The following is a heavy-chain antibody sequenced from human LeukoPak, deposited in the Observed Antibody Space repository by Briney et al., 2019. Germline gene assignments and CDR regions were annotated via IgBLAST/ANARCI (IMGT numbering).Heavy chain of an antibody. Sequence: SETLSLTCTVSGGSISSYYWSWIRQPPGEGLEWIGYIYYSGSTNYNPSLKSRVTISVDTSKNQFSLKLSSVTAADTAVYYCASSNGSGYYYYYYMDVWGKGTTVTVSS. CDR2: IYYSGST. CDR1: GGSISSYY. D-gene: IGHD3-10*01. V-gene: IGHV4-59*01. CDR3: ASSNGSGYYYYYYMDV. J-gene: IGHJ6*03.